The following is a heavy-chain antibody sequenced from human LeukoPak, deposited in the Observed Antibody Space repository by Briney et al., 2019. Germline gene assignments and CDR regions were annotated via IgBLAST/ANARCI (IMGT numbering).Heavy chain of an antibody. CDR1: GFTFNTHA. Sequence: GGSLRLSCAASGFTFNTHAMSWVRRAPGKGLEWVSGINGNGASTYYSDSVKGRFTISRDNSKNTLYLQMRSLRAEDTAVYYCARDQGYSYYYLDYWGQGTLVTVSS. CDR3: ARDQGYSYYYLDY. CDR2: INGNGAST. D-gene: IGHD5-18*01. J-gene: IGHJ4*02. V-gene: IGHV3-23*01.